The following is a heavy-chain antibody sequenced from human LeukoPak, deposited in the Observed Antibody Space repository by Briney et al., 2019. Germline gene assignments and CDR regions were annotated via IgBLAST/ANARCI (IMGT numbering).Heavy chain of an antibody. J-gene: IGHJ3*02. CDR3: AREVLHYYDSSGYSNDDAFDI. CDR2: INPNSGGT. CDR1: GYTFTGYY. V-gene: IGHV1-2*02. Sequence: ASVTVSCKASGYTFTGYYMHWVRQAPGQGLEWMGWINPNSGGTNYAQKFQGRVTMTRDTSISTAYMELSRLRSDDTAVYYCAREVLHYYDSSGYSNDDAFDIWGQGTMVTVSS. D-gene: IGHD3-22*01.